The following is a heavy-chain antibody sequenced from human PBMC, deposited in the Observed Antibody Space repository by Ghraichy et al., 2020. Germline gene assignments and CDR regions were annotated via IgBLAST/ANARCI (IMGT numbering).Heavy chain of an antibody. CDR1: GGSFGTYY. CDR3: AREGGAAAEF. V-gene: IGHV4-4*07. D-gene: IGHD6-13*01. CDR2: IYISGNT. J-gene: IGHJ4*02. Sequence: SETLPLTCTVSGGSFGTYYWTWVRQPAGKGLEWIGRIYISGNTDYNPSLKSRVTMSLDTSKNQFSLKLTSVTAADTAVYYCAREGGAAAEFWGQGTLVTVSS.